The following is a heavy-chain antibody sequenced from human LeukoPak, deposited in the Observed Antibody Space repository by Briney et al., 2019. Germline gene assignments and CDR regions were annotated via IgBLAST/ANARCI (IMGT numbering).Heavy chain of an antibody. CDR3: ARGPTPYCSSTSCKHYYGMDV. D-gene: IGHD2-2*01. CDR2: INHSGST. J-gene: IGHJ6*02. CDR1: GGSITSDGYL. Sequence: NPSQTLSLTCTVSGGSITSDGYLWSWIRQHPGKGLEWIGEINHSGSTNYNPSLKSRVTISVDTSKNQFSLKLSSVTAADTAVYYCARGPTPYCSSTSCKHYYGMDVWGQGTTVTVSS. V-gene: IGHV4-31*03.